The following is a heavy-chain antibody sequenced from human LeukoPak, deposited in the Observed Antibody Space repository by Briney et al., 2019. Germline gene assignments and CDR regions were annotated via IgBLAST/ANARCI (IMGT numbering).Heavy chain of an antibody. CDR3: ASFGILVSWGAFDI. CDR1: EFTFSNNW. Sequence: PGGSLRLSCAASEFTFSNNWMSWVRQAPGKGPEWVASIKEDGSIKYYVDSVKGRFTISRDNAKNSLSSLRAEDTAVYYCASFGILVSWGAFDIWGQGTMVTVSS. CDR2: IKEDGSIK. D-gene: IGHD5/OR15-5a*01. V-gene: IGHV3-7*01. J-gene: IGHJ3*02.